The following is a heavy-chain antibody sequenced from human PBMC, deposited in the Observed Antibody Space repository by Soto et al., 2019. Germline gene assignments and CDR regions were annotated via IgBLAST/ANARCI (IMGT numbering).Heavy chain of an antibody. CDR3: AKSGGSGWFADAFDI. J-gene: IGHJ3*02. V-gene: IGHV3-53*01. D-gene: IGHD6-19*01. CDR1: GFTVSSYY. Sequence: GGSLRLSCAGSGFTVSSYYMSWVRQAPGKGLEWVSVIYSGGSTYYADSVKGRFTISRDNSKNTLYLQTNSLRVEDTAVYYCAKSGGSGWFADAFDIWGQGTMVTVSS. CDR2: IYSGGST.